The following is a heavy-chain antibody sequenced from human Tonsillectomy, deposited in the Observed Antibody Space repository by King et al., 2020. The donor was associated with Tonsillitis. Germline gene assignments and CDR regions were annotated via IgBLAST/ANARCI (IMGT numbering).Heavy chain of an antibody. D-gene: IGHD3-3*01. V-gene: IGHV1-18*01. CDR2: ISVYNGNP. J-gene: IGHJ6*04. CDR3: ARVPSYYDFWSGYYMDV. Sequence: QLVQSGAEVKKPGASVQVSCNASGYTFSSYGISWVRQAPGQGLDWMGWISVYNGNPKYGQKFQGRVTMTTDTATTTSTVYMELRSLRSDDTAVYYCARVPSYYDFWSGYYMDVWGKGTTVTVSS. CDR1: GYTFSSYG.